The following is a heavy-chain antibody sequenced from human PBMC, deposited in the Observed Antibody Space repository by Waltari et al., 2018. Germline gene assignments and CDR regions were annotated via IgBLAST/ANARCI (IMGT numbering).Heavy chain of an antibody. V-gene: IGHV3-21*01. CDR1: GFTFSSYS. CDR2: ISSSSSYI. Sequence: VQLVQSGAEVKKPGASVKVSCKAYGFTFSSYSMNWVRQAPGKGLEWVSSISSSSSYIYYADSVKGRFTISRDNAKNSLYLQMNSLRAEDTAVYYCARDSPPYYDFWSGGGFDYWGQGTLVTVSS. CDR3: ARDSPPYYDFWSGGGFDY. J-gene: IGHJ4*02. D-gene: IGHD3-3*01.